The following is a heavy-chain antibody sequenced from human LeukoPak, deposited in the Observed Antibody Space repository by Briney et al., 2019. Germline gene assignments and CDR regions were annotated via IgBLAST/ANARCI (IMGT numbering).Heavy chain of an antibody. CDR2: IYSGGST. CDR1: GFTVSSKY. J-gene: IGHJ4*02. Sequence: GGALRLSCIVSGFTVSSKYMTWVRQAPGKGLEWVSAIYSGGSTYYADSVKGRFTISRDNAKNTVYLQMNSLRAEDTAMYYCAGRGLAYFDYWGQGTLVTVSS. D-gene: IGHD3-10*01. CDR3: AGRGLAYFDY. V-gene: IGHV3-53*01.